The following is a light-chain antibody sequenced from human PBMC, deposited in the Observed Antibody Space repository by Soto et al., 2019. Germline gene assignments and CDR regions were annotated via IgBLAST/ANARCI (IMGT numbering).Light chain of an antibody. J-gene: IGKJ5*01. CDR1: QSFSSSY. CDR3: QQYHTSPIT. CDR2: GAS. Sequence: ENVLTQSPGTLSLSPGDRATLSCRASQSFSSSYLAWYQQKPGQAPRLLIYGASIRATGIPDRFSGSGSGTDFTLTISRLEREGFAVYYCQQYHTSPITFGQGTRLEIK. V-gene: IGKV3-20*01.